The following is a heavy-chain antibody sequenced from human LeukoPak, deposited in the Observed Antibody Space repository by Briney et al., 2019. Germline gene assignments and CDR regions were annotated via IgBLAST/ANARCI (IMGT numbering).Heavy chain of an antibody. CDR2: IYRSSNGETT. CDR1: GITFSNAW. Sequence: GGSLRLSCAASGITFSNAWMTWVRQAPGKGLEWVGRIYRSSNGETTDYGAPVKGRFTMSRDDSKTTLYLQMNSLKTEDTAVYYCTTYSSGSCPFWGQGTLVTVSS. CDR3: TTYSSGSCPF. V-gene: IGHV3-15*01. J-gene: IGHJ4*02. D-gene: IGHD6-19*01.